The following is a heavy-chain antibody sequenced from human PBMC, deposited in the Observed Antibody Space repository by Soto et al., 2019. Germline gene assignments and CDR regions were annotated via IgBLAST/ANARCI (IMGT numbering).Heavy chain of an antibody. CDR1: GVSLTSYY. D-gene: IGHD3-3*01. J-gene: IGHJ6*02. V-gene: IGHV4-59*05. CDR2: IYYSGST. CDR3: AKGGVVTLPYV. Sequence: SETLSLTCSVSGVSLTSYYWSWIRQTPGKGLEWIGSIYYSGSTYYNPSLKSRVTISVDTSKNQFSLKLSSVTAADTAVYYCAKGGVVTLPYVWGQGTTVTVSS.